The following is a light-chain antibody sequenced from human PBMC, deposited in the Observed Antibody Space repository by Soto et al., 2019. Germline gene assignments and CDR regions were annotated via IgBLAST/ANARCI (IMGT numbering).Light chain of an antibody. CDR2: GNN. Sequence: QSVLTQPPSVSGAPGQRVTISCTGSSSNIGAGYGVHWYQHLPGTAPKLLIYGNNNRPSGVPDRFSASKSGPSASLAITGLQADEEADYYCQSYDSSLSAPYVFGTGTKVTVL. CDR3: QSYDSSLSAPYV. CDR1: SSNIGAGYG. V-gene: IGLV1-40*01. J-gene: IGLJ1*01.